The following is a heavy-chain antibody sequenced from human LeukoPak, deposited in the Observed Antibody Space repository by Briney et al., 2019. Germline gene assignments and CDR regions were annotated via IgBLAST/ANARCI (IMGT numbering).Heavy chain of an antibody. V-gene: IGHV1-18*04. CDR3: ARVPFGGSSSWYDGWFDP. D-gene: IGHD6-13*01. J-gene: IGHJ5*02. Sequence: ASVQVSCKASGYTFTSYGISWVRQAPGQGLEWMGWISAYNGNTNYAQKLQGRVTMATDTSTSTAYMELRSLRSDDTAVYYCARVPFGGSSSWYDGWFDPWGQGTLVTVSS. CDR2: ISAYNGNT. CDR1: GYTFTSYG.